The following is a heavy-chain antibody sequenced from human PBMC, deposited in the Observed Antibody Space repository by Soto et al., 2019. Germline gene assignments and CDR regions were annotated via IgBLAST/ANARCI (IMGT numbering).Heavy chain of an antibody. J-gene: IGHJ4*02. CDR1: GFTFSSYW. D-gene: IGHD4-17*01. CDR3: ARATGADKEDY. CDR2: IKEDGSEK. Sequence: EVQLVESGGGLVQPGGSLRLSCAASGFTFSSYWMSWGRQAPGKGLEWVANIKEDGSEKYYVDSVKGRFTISRDNTKNSLYLQMNSLRVEDTAVYYCARATGADKEDYWGQGTLVTVSS. V-gene: IGHV3-7*04.